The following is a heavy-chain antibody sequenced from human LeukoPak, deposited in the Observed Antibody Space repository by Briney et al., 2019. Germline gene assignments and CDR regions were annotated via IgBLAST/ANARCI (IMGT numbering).Heavy chain of an antibody. D-gene: IGHD1-1*01. CDR1: GYTFTSYD. Sequence: ASVKVSCKASGYTFTSYDINWVRQATGQGLEWMGWMNPNSGNTGYAQKFQGRVTITRNTSISTAYMELSSLRSEDTAVYYCARDGTGTTPVYYYYYMDVWGKGTTVTVSS. CDR2: MNPNSGNT. CDR3: ARDGTGTTPVYYYYYMDV. V-gene: IGHV1-8*03. J-gene: IGHJ6*03.